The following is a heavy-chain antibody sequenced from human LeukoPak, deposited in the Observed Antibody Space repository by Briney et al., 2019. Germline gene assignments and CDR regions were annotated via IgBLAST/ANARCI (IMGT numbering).Heavy chain of an antibody. CDR3: ATERAGERPRPLLSYYYMDV. V-gene: IGHV3-7*01. Sequence: PGGSLRPSCAASGFTFSSYWMSWVRQAPGKGLEWVANIKQDGSEKHYVDSVKGRFTISRDNAKNSLYLQMNSLRAEDTAVYYCATERAGERPRPLLSYYYMDVWGKGTTVTISS. CDR1: GFTFSSYW. CDR2: IKQDGSEK. J-gene: IGHJ6*03. D-gene: IGHD3-16*01.